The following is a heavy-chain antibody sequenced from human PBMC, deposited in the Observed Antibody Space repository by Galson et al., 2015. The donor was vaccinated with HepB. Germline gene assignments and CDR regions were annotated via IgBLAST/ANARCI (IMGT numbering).Heavy chain of an antibody. D-gene: IGHD4-11*01. CDR2: IDPSDSHT. J-gene: IGHJ5*02. V-gene: IGHV5-10-1*01. CDR1: GYSFTSYW. Sequence: QSGAEVKKPGESLRISCKGSGYSFTSYWINWVRQMPGKGLEWMGRIDPSDSHTNYSPSFQGHVTMSADKSTNSVYLQWTSLKASDTAMYYCARDYSSDGWFDPWGQGTLVTVSS. CDR3: ARDYSSDGWFDP.